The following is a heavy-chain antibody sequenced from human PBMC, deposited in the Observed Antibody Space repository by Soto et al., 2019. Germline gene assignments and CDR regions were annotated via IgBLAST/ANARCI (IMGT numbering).Heavy chain of an antibody. V-gene: IGHV3-23*01. CDR1: GFTFNNYA. D-gene: IGHD3-10*01. CDR3: PGVAISMVRGTENWSDP. CDR2: ISGNGIST. J-gene: IGHJ5*02. Sequence: EVQLLESGGGLIQPGGSLRLSCAASGFTFNNYAMSWVRQAPGKGLEWVSAISGNGISTYYADSVRGRFTISRDNSENPLFLKWTDLRAEAPAVYSCPGVAISMVRGTENWSDPWGRGTWSPSPQ.